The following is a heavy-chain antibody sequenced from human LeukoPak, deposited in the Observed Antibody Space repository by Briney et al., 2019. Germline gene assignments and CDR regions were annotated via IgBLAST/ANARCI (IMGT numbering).Heavy chain of an antibody. CDR2: ISGGGGNT. D-gene: IGHD1-26*01. CDR3: GKNRYSGSLSPLDI. Sequence: GGSLRLSCAASKFAFSSYAMSWVRQAPGKGLEWVSAISGGGGNTYYADSVKGRFTISRDNSKNTLYLQMNSLRAEDTAVYYCGKNRYSGSLSPLDIWGQGTMVTVSS. CDR1: KFAFSSYA. J-gene: IGHJ3*02. V-gene: IGHV3-23*01.